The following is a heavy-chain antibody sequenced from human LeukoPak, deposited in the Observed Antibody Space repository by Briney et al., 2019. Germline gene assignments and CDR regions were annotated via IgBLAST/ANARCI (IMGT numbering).Heavy chain of an antibody. D-gene: IGHD6-13*01. J-gene: IGHJ4*02. V-gene: IGHV4-4*07. CDR1: GGSISSYY. CDR2: IWTGVDLSSQSSGST. Sequence: SETLSLTCSVSGGSISSYYWTWIRQPAGKGLEWIGRIWTGVDLSSQSSGSTNYNPSLKSRVTISVDTSKNQFSLKLSSVTAADTAVYYCARDNRAAALDYWGQGTLVTVSS. CDR3: ARDNRAAALDY.